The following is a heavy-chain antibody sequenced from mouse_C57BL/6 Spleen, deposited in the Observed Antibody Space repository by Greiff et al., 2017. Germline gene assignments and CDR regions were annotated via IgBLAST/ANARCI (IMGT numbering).Heavy chain of an antibody. J-gene: IGHJ4*01. V-gene: IGHV5-17*01. CDR3: ARNYGYAMDY. CDR1: GFTFSDYG. Sequence: DVKLVESGGGLVKPGGSLKLSCAASGFTFSDYGMHWVRQAPEKGLEWVAYISSGSSTIYYADTVKGRFTISRDNAKNTLFLQMTRLRSEDTAMYYCARNYGYAMDYWGQGTSVTVSS. CDR2: ISSGSSTI. D-gene: IGHD2-4*01.